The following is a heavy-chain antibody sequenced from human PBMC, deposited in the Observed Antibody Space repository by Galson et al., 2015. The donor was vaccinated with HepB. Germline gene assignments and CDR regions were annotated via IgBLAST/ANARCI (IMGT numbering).Heavy chain of an antibody. Sequence: SLRLSCAASGFTFSSYAMHWVRQAPGKGLEWVAVISYDGSNKYYADSVKGRFTISRDNSKNTLYLQMNSLRAEDTAVYYCARDGATWGGYDSSGYGVDYWGQETLVTVSS. J-gene: IGHJ4*02. D-gene: IGHD3-22*01. CDR3: ARDGATWGGYDSSGYGVDY. V-gene: IGHV3-30-3*01. CDR1: GFTFSSYA. CDR2: ISYDGSNK.